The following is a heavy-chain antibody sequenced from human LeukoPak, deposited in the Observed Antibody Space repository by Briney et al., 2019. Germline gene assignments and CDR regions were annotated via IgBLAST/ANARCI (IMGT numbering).Heavy chain of an antibody. CDR2: ISSSSSYI. CDR1: GFTFSSYS. Sequence: GGSLRLSCAASGFTFSSYSINWVRQAPGKGLEWVSSISSSSSYIYYADSVKGRFTISRDNAKNSLYLQMNSLRAEDTAVYYCARDSSSWPDYWGQGTLVTVSS. CDR3: ARDSSSWPDY. J-gene: IGHJ4*02. V-gene: IGHV3-21*01. D-gene: IGHD6-13*01.